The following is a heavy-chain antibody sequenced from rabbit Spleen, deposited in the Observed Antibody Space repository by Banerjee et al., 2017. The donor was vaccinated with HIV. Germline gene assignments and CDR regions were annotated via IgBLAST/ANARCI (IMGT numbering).Heavy chain of an antibody. J-gene: IGHJ3*01. CDR2: IYSGSGGT. Sequence: QEQLEESGGDLVKPEGSLTLTCTASGFSFSSYWMCWVRQAPGKGLEWIGCIYSGSGGTYYATWAKGRFTISKTSSTTVTLQMTSLAGADTATYFCARAYGSGSGGYMALSRLDLWGPGTLVTVS. CDR3: ARAYGSGSGGYMALSRLDL. D-gene: IGHD1-1*01. V-gene: IGHV1S45*01. CDR1: GFSFSSYW.